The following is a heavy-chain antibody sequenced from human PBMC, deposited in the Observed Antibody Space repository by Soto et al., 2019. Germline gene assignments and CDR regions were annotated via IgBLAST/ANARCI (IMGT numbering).Heavy chain of an antibody. Sequence: SETLSLTCTVSGGSTSSYYWSWIRQPPGKGLEWIGYIYYSGSTNYNPSLKSRVTISVDTSKNQFSLKLSSVTAADTAVYYCTRESGSYTRECYYYYGMDVWGQGTTVTVSS. CDR2: IYYSGST. D-gene: IGHD1-26*01. V-gene: IGHV4-59*01. CDR3: TRESGSYTRECYYYYGMDV. CDR1: GGSTSSYY. J-gene: IGHJ6*02.